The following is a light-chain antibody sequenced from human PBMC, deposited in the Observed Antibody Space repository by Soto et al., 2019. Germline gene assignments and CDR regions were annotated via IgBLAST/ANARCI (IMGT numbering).Light chain of an antibody. Sequence: QSALTQPPSASGTPGQRGSISCSGSSSNIGSNYVYWYQQLPGTAPKLLTYRNNQRPSGIPDRFSGSKSGTSASLAISGLRSEDEADYYCAAWDDSLSVHYVFGTGTKVTVL. J-gene: IGLJ1*01. CDR3: AAWDDSLSVHYV. CDR1: SSNIGSNY. CDR2: RNN. V-gene: IGLV1-47*01.